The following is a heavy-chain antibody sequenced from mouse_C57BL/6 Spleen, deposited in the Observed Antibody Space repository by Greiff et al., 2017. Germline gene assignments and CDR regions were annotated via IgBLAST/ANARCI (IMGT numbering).Heavy chain of an antibody. V-gene: IGHV14-3*01. CDR2: IVPANGNN. Sequence: EVQLQQSVAELVRPGASVKLSCTASGFNIKNTYMHWVKQRPEQGLEWIGRIVPANGNNKYALKFQGKATITADTSSNTAYLQLNSLTSEDTAIYYCARSDPFITTAVAPFDYWGQGTTLAVSS. D-gene: IGHD1-1*01. J-gene: IGHJ2*01. CDR3: ARSDPFITTAVAPFDY. CDR1: GFNIKNTY.